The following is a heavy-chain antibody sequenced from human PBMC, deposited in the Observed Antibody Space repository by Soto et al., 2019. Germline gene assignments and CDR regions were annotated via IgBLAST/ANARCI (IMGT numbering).Heavy chain of an antibody. D-gene: IGHD2-15*01. CDR1: GGTFSSYA. J-gene: IGHJ4*02. CDR2: IIPIFGTA. Sequence: QVQLVQSGAEVKKPGSSVKVSCKASGGTFSSYAISWVRQAPGQGLEWMGGIIPIFGTANYAQKFQGRVTITADESTSTAYMKLSSLRSEDTAVYYCARGPAYCSGGSCVLDYWGQGTLVTVSS. CDR3: ARGPAYCSGGSCVLDY. V-gene: IGHV1-69*12.